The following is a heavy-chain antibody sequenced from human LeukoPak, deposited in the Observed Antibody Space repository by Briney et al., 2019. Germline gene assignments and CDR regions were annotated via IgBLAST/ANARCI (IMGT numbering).Heavy chain of an antibody. Sequence: GGSLRLSCAASGFTFSDYYMSWIRQAPGKGLEWVSYISSSGSAIYYADSVKGRFTISRDNAKNSLYLQMNSLRAEDAAVYYCARDRVAGYTTYWGQGTLVTVSS. CDR2: ISSSGSAI. CDR1: GFTFSDYY. D-gene: IGHD6-19*01. CDR3: ARDRVAGYTTY. J-gene: IGHJ4*02. V-gene: IGHV3-11*01.